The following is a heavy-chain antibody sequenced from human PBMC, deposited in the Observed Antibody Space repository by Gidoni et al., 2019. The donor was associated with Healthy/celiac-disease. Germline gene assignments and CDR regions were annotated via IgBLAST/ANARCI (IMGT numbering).Heavy chain of an antibody. CDR3: AIESGYYPRDYYYYMDV. CDR1: GGTFSSYA. V-gene: IGHV1-69*01. D-gene: IGHD3-22*01. Sequence: QVQLVQSGAEVKKPGSSVKVSCKASGGTFSSYAISWVRQAPGQGLEWMGGIIPIFGTANYAQKFQGRVTITADESTSTAYMELSSLRSEDTAVYYCAIESGYYPRDYYYYMDVWGKGTTVTVSS. J-gene: IGHJ6*03. CDR2: IIPIFGTA.